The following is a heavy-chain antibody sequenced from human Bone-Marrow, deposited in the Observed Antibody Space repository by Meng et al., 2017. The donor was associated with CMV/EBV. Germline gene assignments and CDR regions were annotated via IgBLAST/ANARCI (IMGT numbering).Heavy chain of an antibody. CDR1: GGSISSYY. D-gene: IGHD3-3*01. CDR3: ARGSVSLEWIGWYHYFDY. Sequence: SETLSLTCTVSGGSISSYYWSWIRQPPGKGLEWIGYIYYSGSTNYNPSLKSRVTISVDTSKNQFSLKLSSVTAADTAVYYRARGSVSLEWIGWYHYFDYWGQGTLVTVSS. CDR2: IYYSGST. J-gene: IGHJ4*02. V-gene: IGHV4-59*01.